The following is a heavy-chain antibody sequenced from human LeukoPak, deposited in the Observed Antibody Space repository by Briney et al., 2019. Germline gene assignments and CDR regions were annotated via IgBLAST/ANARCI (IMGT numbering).Heavy chain of an antibody. J-gene: IGHJ3*02. V-gene: IGHV3-11*01. CDR1: GFTFSDWY. D-gene: IGHD3-22*01. CDR3: ARDGAYDSSGYVQTGAFDI. CDR2: INSGSTSI. Sequence: GSLRLSCAASGFTFSDWYMSWIRQTPGKGLEWVSYINSGSTSIYNGDSVKGRFTISRDNAKNSLYLQMNNLRADDTAVYYCARDGAYDSSGYVQTGAFDIWGQGTMVTVSS.